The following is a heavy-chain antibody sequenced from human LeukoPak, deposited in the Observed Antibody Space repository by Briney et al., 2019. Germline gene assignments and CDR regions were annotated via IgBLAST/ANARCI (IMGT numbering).Heavy chain of an antibody. CDR2: IDPAGREK. CDR1: GFTFRTSW. CDR3: ARGGSSWPHAFDP. D-gene: IGHD6-13*01. V-gene: IGHV3-7*01. J-gene: IGHJ5*02. Sequence: GGSLRLSCAASGFTFRTSWMSWVRQAPGTGLEWVANIDPAGREKNYVDSVKGRFSISRDNARNSLYLQMNSLRAEDTAVYYCARGGSSWPHAFDPWGQGTLVTVSS.